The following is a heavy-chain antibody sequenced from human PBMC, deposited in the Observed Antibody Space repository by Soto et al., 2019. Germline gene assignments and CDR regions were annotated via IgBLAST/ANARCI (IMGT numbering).Heavy chain of an antibody. CDR1: GYTFPSFG. V-gene: IGHV1-18*01. D-gene: IGHD3-10*01. CDR3: ARDLAYIREY. J-gene: IGHJ4*02. Sequence: ASVKVSCKTSGYTFPSFGMSWVRQAPGQGLEWMGWISTAHADIGYAQKFQGRVTMTKDTSTSTSFMELRSLRSDDTAIYYCARDLAYIREYWGQGTQVTVSS. CDR2: ISTAHADI.